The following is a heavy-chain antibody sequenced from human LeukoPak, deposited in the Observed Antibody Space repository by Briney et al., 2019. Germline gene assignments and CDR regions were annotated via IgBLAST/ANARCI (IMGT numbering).Heavy chain of an antibody. CDR3: ARGSIKNFDY. Sequence: PSETLSLTCTVSGGSISSYYWSWIRQPPGKGLEWIGYIYYSGSTNNNPSLKSRVTISVDTSKNQFSLKLSSVTAADTAVYYCARGSIKNFDYWGQGTLVTVSS. CDR1: GGSISSYY. V-gene: IGHV4-59*01. CDR2: IYYSGST. J-gene: IGHJ4*02. D-gene: IGHD3-9*01.